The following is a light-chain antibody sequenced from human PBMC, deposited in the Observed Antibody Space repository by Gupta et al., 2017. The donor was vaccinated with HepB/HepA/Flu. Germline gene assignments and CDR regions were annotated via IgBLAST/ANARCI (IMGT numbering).Light chain of an antibody. CDR3: QSLDISGVCVV. J-gene: IGLJ2*01. CDR1: ALPKQY. CDR2: KDN. V-gene: IGLV3-25*02. Sequence: SYEVTQPHSVSVSPGQTARITCSGDALPKQYGHWYQKKPGQAPVLVIYKDNDRPSGISGRFSGSRSGTEVTLTISGVQAEDEADYYCQSLDISGVCVVFGGGTKLTVL.